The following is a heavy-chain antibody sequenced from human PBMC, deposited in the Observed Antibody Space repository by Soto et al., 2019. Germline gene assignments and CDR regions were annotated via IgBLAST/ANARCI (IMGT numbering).Heavy chain of an antibody. Sequence: QVQLVQSGAEEKKPGASVKVSCKASGYTFTSYAMHWVRQAPGQRLEWMGWINAGNGNTKYSQKFQGRVTITRDTSARTAYMELSSMRSEDTAVDYCARSPGITVADYWGQGTLVTVSS. CDR3: ARSPGITVADY. J-gene: IGHJ4*02. CDR2: INAGNGNT. CDR1: GYTFTSYA. D-gene: IGHD6-19*01. V-gene: IGHV1-3*05.